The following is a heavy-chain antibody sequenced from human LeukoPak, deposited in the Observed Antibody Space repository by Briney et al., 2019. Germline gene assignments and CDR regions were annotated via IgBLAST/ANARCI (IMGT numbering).Heavy chain of an antibody. CDR1: GYTFTNFD. V-gene: IGHV1-8*03. CDR2: MNPNTGNA. Sequence: EASMKVSCKASGYTFTNFDINWVRQATGQGLEWMGWMNPNTGNAGYAQKFQDRVTITWDASISTAYMDLSSLRSEDTAVYYCARVGYSNSYDYWGQGTLVIVSS. J-gene: IGHJ4*02. CDR3: ARVGYSNSYDY. D-gene: IGHD4-11*01.